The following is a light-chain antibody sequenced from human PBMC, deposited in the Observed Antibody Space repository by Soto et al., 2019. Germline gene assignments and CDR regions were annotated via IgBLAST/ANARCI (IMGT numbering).Light chain of an antibody. V-gene: IGKV3-20*01. CDR3: QQYGASPWT. CDR2: DTS. CDR1: QSVPNSR. Sequence: EIVLTQSPDTLSLSPGERATLSCRASQSVPNSRLAWYQQKPGQASSLVISDTSIRATGIPDRFSGSGSGTDFSLIIGRLEPEDFAVYICQQYGASPWTFGQGTKVEIK. J-gene: IGKJ1*01.